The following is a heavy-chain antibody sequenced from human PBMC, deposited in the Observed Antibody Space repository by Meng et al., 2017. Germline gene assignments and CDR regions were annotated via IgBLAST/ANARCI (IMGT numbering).Heavy chain of an antibody. D-gene: IGHD5-18*01. V-gene: IGHV3-13*01. CDR3: ARGVDTANGMDV. J-gene: IGHJ6*02. CDR1: GFTFSSYD. CDR2: IGTAGDT. Sequence: GESLKISCAASGFTFSSYDMHWVRQATGKGLEWVSAIGTAGDTYYPGSVKGRFTISRENAKNSLYLQMNSLRAGETDVYYCARGVDTANGMDVWGQGTTVTGYS.